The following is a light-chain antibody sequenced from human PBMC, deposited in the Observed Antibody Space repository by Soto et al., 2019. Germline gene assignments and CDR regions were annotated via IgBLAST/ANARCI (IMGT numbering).Light chain of an antibody. CDR3: QQYNNWPPVT. CDR1: QSVSTT. Sequence: EIVMTQSPATLSVSPGERATLSCRASQSVSTTLAWYQQKPGQAPRLLIYSASTRATGIPARFSGSGSGTEFTLTISSLQSEDFAVYFCQQYNNWPPVTFGPGTKVDIK. J-gene: IGKJ3*01. CDR2: SAS. V-gene: IGKV3-15*01.